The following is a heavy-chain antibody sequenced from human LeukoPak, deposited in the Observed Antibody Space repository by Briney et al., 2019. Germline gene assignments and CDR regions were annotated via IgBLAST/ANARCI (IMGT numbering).Heavy chain of an antibody. Sequence: GGSLRLSCAASGFTFSSYAMSWVRQAAGKGLEWVSAISGSGCSTYYADSVKGRFTISRDNSKNTLYLQMNSLRAEDTAVYYCAKVGPTIAAAGTFDYYGMDVWGQGTTVTVSS. J-gene: IGHJ6*02. D-gene: IGHD6-13*01. CDR2: ISGSGCST. CDR1: GFTFSSYA. V-gene: IGHV3-23*01. CDR3: AKVGPTIAAAGTFDYYGMDV.